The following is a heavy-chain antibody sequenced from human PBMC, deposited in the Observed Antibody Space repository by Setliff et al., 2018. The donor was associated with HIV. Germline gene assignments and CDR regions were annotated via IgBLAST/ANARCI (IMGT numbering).Heavy chain of an antibody. Sequence: SVKVSCKASGGTFSSYAISWVRQAPGQGLEWMGGIIPIFGTANYAQKFQGRVTITADESTSTAYMELSSLRSEDTAVYYCARGRSLVRGSGSPENYYMDVWGKGTTVTVS. CDR2: IIPIFGTA. CDR1: GGTFSSYA. CDR3: ARGRSLVRGSGSPENYYMDV. J-gene: IGHJ6*03. V-gene: IGHV1-69*13. D-gene: IGHD3-10*01.